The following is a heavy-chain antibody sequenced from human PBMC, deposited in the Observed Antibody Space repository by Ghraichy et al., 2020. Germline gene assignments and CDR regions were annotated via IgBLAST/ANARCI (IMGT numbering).Heavy chain of an antibody. CDR1: GFTLSSYN. V-gene: IGHV3-48*02. CDR3: ARASRVVRFYYYDGMDV. Sequence: CVGSGFTLSSYNMNWVRQSPGKGLEWVSYITTSSRSIFYADSVKGRFTISRDNAKNSLSLQMNSLRDEDTAVYYCARASRVVRFYYYDGMDVWGQGTTVTVSS. CDR2: ITTSSRSI. J-gene: IGHJ6*02. D-gene: IGHD4-23*01.